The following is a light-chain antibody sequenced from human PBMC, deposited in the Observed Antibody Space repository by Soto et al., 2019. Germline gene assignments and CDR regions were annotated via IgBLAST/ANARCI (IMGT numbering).Light chain of an antibody. CDR1: QSISNY. V-gene: IGKV1-39*01. CDR3: QQSYTTPPWT. CDR2: DAS. J-gene: IGKJ1*01. Sequence: DIQMTQSPSSLSASVGDRVTITCRASQSISNYLNWYQQKPGKAPKVLTYDASSLQGGVPSRFSGSGSGTDFTLTISSLQPEDFANYYCQQSYTTPPWTLGQGTKVDIK.